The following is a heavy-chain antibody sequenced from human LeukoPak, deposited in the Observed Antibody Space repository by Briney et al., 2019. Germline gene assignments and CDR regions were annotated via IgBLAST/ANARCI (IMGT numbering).Heavy chain of an antibody. J-gene: IGHJ4*02. Sequence: GGSLRLSCAASGFTFTNYALHWVRQAPGKGLECVAVISYGGTNKYYADSVKGRFTISRDNSKNTLSLQMNSLRAEDTALYYCARGFVLGAAKNYFDYWGQGALVTVSS. CDR3: ARGFVLGAAKNYFDY. D-gene: IGHD2-21*02. V-gene: IGHV3-30-3*01. CDR2: ISYGGTNK. CDR1: GFTFTNYA.